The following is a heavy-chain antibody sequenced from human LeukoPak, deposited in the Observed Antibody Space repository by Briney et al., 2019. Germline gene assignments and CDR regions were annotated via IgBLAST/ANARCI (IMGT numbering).Heavy chain of an antibody. CDR2: ISGSGGST. J-gene: IGHJ3*02. D-gene: IGHD2-2*01. CDR1: GFTFSSYA. CDR3: AKDRPYCSSTSCYHGAFDI. Sequence: PGGSLRLSCAASGFTFSSYAMSWVRQAPGKGLEWVSAISGSGGSTYYADSVKGRFTISRDNSKNTLYLQMYSLRAEDTAVYYCAKDRPYCSSTSCYHGAFDIWGQGTMVTVSS. V-gene: IGHV3-23*01.